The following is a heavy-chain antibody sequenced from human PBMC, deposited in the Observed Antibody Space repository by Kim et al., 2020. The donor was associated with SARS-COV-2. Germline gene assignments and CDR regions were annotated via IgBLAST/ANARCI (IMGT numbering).Heavy chain of an antibody. CDR3: TTQGRGLRRFGELFPYAFDI. Sequence: GGSLRLSCAASGFTFSNAWMSWVRQAPGKGLEWVGRIKSKTDGGTTDYAAPVKGRFTISRDDSKNTLYLQMNSLKTEDTAVYYCTTQGRGLRRFGELFPYAFDIWGQGTMVTVSS. D-gene: IGHD3-10*01. CDR2: IKSKTDGGTT. V-gene: IGHV3-15*01. CDR1: GFTFSNAW. J-gene: IGHJ3*02.